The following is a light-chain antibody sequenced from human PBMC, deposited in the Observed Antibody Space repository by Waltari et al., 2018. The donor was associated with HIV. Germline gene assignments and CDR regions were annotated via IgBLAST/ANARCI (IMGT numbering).Light chain of an antibody. CDR3: SSFANRDGFYVL. Sequence: QSALTQPPSASGSPGQSVTTPCTGTHSDIGTYDYVSWYQQHPGKAPKLVISEVTKRPSGVSDRFSGSKSGNTAFLTVSGLQAEDEADYYCSSFANRDGFYVLFGGGTRLTVL. CDR1: HSDIGTYDY. V-gene: IGLV2-8*01. CDR2: EVT. J-gene: IGLJ2*01.